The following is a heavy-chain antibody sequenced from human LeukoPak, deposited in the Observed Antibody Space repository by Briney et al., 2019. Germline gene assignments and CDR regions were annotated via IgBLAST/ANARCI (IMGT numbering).Heavy chain of an antibody. V-gene: IGHV7-4-1*02. CDR2: INTNTGNP. J-gene: IGHJ5*02. D-gene: IGHD2-2*01. Sequence: ASVKVSCKASGYTFTSYAMNWVRQAPGQGLEWMGWINTNTGNPTYAQGFTGRFVFSLDTSDSTAYLQISSLKAEDTAVYYCARDRGGRYCSSTSCNTYWFDPWGQGTLVTVSS. CDR3: ARDRGGRYCSSTSCNTYWFDP. CDR1: GYTFTSYA.